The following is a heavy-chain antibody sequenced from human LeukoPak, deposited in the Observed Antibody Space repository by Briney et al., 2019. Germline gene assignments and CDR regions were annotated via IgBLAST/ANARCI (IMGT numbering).Heavy chain of an antibody. D-gene: IGHD3-10*02. V-gene: IGHV3-7*01. CDR2: IKADGSEK. J-gene: IGHJ6*02. CDR1: GYMFSNYW. Sequence: GGSLRLSCTASGYMFSNYWMAWVRQAPGKGLEWVANIKADGSEKFYLDSVKGRITISRDNAKNSLYLQLNSLRAEDGAVYYCVRDKPPASYLGSPSLYGMDVWGRGTTVTVSS. CDR3: VRDKPPASYLGSPSLYGMDV.